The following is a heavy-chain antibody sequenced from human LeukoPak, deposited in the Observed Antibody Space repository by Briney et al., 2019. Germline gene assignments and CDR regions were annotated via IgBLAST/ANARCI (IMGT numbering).Heavy chain of an antibody. CDR2: ISYDGSNK. CDR3: ARRMTTGEAFDI. V-gene: IGHV3-30-3*01. D-gene: IGHD4-17*01. Sequence: GGSLRLSCAASGFTFSNYEMNWVRQAPGKGLEWVAVISYDGSNKYYADSVKGRFTISRDNSKNTLFLQMSNLRTEDTAVYYCARRMTTGEAFDIWGQGTMVTVSS. CDR1: GFTFSNYE. J-gene: IGHJ3*02.